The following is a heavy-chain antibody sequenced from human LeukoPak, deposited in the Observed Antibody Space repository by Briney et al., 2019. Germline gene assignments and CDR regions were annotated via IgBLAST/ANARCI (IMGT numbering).Heavy chain of an antibody. V-gene: IGHV1-69*13. CDR1: GGTFSSYA. CDR3: ARDVYSYGPRDYYYSYMDV. J-gene: IGHJ6*03. CDR2: IIPIFGTA. D-gene: IGHD5-18*01. Sequence: SVKVSCKASGGTFSSYAISWVRQAPGQGLEWMGGIIPIFGTANYAQKFQGRVTITADESTSTAYMELSSLRSEDTAVYYCARDVYSYGPRDYYYSYMDVWGKGTTVTVSS.